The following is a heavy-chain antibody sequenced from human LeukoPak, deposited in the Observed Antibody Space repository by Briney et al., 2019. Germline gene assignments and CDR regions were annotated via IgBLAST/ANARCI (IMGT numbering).Heavy chain of an antibody. V-gene: IGHV3-21*01. Sequence: GGSLRLSCAASGFTFSSYNMNWVRQAPGKGLEWVAYISIGTSFIYYADSVKGRFTISRDNAKNSLYLQVNSLRAEDTAVYYCATYSGVHHKTFDDWGQGTLVTVSS. J-gene: IGHJ4*02. D-gene: IGHD1-26*01. CDR3: ATYSGVHHKTFDD. CDR2: ISIGTSFI. CDR1: GFTFSSYN.